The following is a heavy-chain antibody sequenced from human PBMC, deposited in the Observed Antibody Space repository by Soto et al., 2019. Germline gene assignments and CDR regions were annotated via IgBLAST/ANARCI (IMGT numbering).Heavy chain of an antibody. CDR3: VRASGYCSGGTCFPFDY. Sequence: SETLSLTCDVSCGSISIGTYSWNWIRQPPGKGLEWIGYIYHSGSFYYNPSLKSRVTISIDRSKNQFSLNLSSVTAADTAVYYCVRASGYCSGGTCFPFDYWGRGTLVTVSS. J-gene: IGHJ4*02. V-gene: IGHV4-30-2*01. D-gene: IGHD2-15*01. CDR2: IYHSGSF. CDR1: CGSISIGTYS.